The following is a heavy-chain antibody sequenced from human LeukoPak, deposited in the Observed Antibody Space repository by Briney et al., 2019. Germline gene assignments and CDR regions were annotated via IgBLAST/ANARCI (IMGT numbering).Heavy chain of an antibody. D-gene: IGHD1-7*01. Sequence: ATVKISCKASGYTFIDYYIHWGGQAPGKDREWLGRLDPDDDDSVYADEFQHGLIITADRWTEPGFMYLSGLRSEDTAVYYCAAMNYLAKLPGGPWGQGTLITVSS. CDR2: LDPDDDDS. V-gene: IGHV1-69-2*01. CDR3: AAMNYLAKLPGGP. J-gene: IGHJ5*02. CDR1: GYTFIDYY.